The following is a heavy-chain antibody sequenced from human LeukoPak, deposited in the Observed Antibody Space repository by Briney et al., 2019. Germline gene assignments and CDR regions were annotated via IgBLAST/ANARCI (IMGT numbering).Heavy chain of an antibody. J-gene: IGHJ4*02. CDR3: AKLYGYSYGYIDF. D-gene: IGHD5-18*01. Sequence: GGSLRLSCAASGFTFDDFALHWVRQAPGKGLEWVSGISWNRGDVGYADSVKGRFTISRDNAKNSLYLQMNSLRAEDTALYYCAKLYGYSYGYIDFWGQGTLVTVSS. CDR2: ISWNRGDV. CDR1: GFTFDDFA. V-gene: IGHV3-9*01.